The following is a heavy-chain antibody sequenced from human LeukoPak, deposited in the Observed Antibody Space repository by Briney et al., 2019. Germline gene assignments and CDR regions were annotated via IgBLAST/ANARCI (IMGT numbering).Heavy chain of an antibody. CDR3: ATDGGYYNY. J-gene: IGHJ4*02. Sequence: GGSLRLSCAASGFTFSSYTMNWVRQAPGKGLEWVSYITSSSSTIYYADSVKGRFTISRDNAKNSLFLQMNSLRAEDTAVYYCATDGGYYNYWGQGTLVTVSS. V-gene: IGHV3-48*04. D-gene: IGHD3-9*01. CDR2: ITSSSSTI. CDR1: GFTFSSYT.